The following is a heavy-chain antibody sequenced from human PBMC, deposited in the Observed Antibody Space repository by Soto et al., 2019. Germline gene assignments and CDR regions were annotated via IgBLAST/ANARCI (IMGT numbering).Heavy chain of an antibody. J-gene: IGHJ6*02. CDR3: ARDFRYQLLFTRYYYYYYGMDV. D-gene: IGHD2-2*01. CDR2: INSDGSST. Sequence: GGSLRLSCAASGFTFSSYWMHWVRQAPGKGLVWVSRINSDGSSTSYADSVKGRFTISRDNAKNTLYLQMNSLRAEDTAVYYCARDFRYQLLFTRYYYYYYGMDVWGQGTTVTVSS. CDR1: GFTFSSYW. V-gene: IGHV3-74*01.